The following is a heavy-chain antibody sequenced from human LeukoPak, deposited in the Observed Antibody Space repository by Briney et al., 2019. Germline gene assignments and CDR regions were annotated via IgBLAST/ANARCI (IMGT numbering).Heavy chain of an antibody. J-gene: IGHJ6*02. CDR1: GFTFSSYG. CDR2: IRYDGSNK. D-gene: IGHD3-10*01. CDR3: AKGLLWFGEIRHVSYMDV. V-gene: IGHV3-30*02. Sequence: GGSLRLSCAASGFTFSSYGMHWVRQAPGKGLEWVAFIRYDGSNKYYADSVKGRFTISRDNSKNTLYLQMNSLRAEDTAVYYCAKGLLWFGEIRHVSYMDVWGQGTTVTVSS.